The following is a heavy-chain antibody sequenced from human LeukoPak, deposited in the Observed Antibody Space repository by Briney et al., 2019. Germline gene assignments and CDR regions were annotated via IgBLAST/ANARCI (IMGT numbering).Heavy chain of an antibody. CDR1: GGSISSYY. V-gene: IGHV4-59*01. D-gene: IGHD3-10*01. CDR3: VRGPYGSGISNWFDP. Sequence: SATLSLTCTVSGGSISSYYWSWIRQPPGRGREWIGYIYYSGDTNYNPSLQGRVTVSVDTSKNQFSLKLTSVTAADTAVYYCVRGPYGSGISNWFDPWGQGTLVIVSS. CDR2: IYYSGDT. J-gene: IGHJ5*02.